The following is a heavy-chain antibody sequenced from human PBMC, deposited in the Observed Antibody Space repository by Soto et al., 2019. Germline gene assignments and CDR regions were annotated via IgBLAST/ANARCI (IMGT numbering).Heavy chain of an antibody. Sequence: EVQLVESGGGLVQPGGSLKLSCAASGFTFSGSAMHWVRQASGKGLEWVGRIRSKANSYATAYAASVKGRFTISRDDSKNTAYLQMNSLKTEDTAVYYCTSGRSPSSWGPWDHYYGMDVWGQGTTVTVSS. J-gene: IGHJ6*02. CDR2: IRSKANSYAT. D-gene: IGHD1-26*01. V-gene: IGHV3-73*02. CDR1: GFTFSGSA. CDR3: TSGRSPSSWGPWDHYYGMDV.